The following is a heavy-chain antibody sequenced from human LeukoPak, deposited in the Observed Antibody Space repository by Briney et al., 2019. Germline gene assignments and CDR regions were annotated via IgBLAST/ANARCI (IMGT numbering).Heavy chain of an antibody. Sequence: SETLSLTFTVPGGSINGYSWTWIRQPPGKGLEWIGYIYYTGNSYYNPSLKSPVTISVDTSKNQFSLKLSSVTAADTAVYFCARGGGYYGSSVLYFNYWGQGTLVTVSS. D-gene: IGHD3-22*01. J-gene: IGHJ4*02. CDR2: IYYTGNS. V-gene: IGHV4-59*01. CDR3: ARGGGYYGSSVLYFNY. CDR1: GGSINGYS.